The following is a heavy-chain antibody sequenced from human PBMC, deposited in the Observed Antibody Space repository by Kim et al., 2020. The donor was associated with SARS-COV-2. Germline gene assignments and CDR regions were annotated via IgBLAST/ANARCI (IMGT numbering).Heavy chain of an antibody. CDR3: ARVQWLRFRAIYYGMDV. Sequence: SETLSLTCAVYGGSFSGYYWSWIRQPPGKGLEWIGEINHSGSTNYNPSLKSRVTISVDTSKNQFSLKLSSVTAADTAVYYCARVQWLRFRAIYYGMDVWGQGTTVTVSS. D-gene: IGHD5-12*01. V-gene: IGHV4-34*01. CDR1: GGSFSGYY. J-gene: IGHJ6*02. CDR2: INHSGST.